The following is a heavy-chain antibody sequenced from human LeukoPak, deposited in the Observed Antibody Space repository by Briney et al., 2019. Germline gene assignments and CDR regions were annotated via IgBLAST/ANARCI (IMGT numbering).Heavy chain of an antibody. CDR3: TTDLRVPAAILYYYYYGMDV. CDR1: GLTFSNAW. V-gene: IGHV3-15*01. CDR2: IKSKTDGGTT. Sequence: GGSLRLSCAASGLTFSNAWMSWVRQAPGKGLEWVGRIKSKTDGGTTDYAAPVKGRFTISRDGSKNTLYLQMNSLKTEDTAVYYCTTDLRVPAAILYYYYYGMDVWGQGTTVTVSS. J-gene: IGHJ6*02. D-gene: IGHD2-2*02.